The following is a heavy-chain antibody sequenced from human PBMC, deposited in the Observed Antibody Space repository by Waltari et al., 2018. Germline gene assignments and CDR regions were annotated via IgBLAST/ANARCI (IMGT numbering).Heavy chain of an antibody. CDR1: GGSISSYY. Sequence: QVQLQESGPGLVKPSETLSLTCTVSGGSISSYYWSWIRQPPGKGLEWIGYIYYSGSTNYNPSLKSRVTISVDTSKNQFSLKLSSVTAADTAVYYCARQHYYDSSGYSIYFDYWGQGTLVTVSS. J-gene: IGHJ4*02. D-gene: IGHD3-22*01. CDR2: IYYSGST. CDR3: ARQHYYDSSGYSIYFDY. V-gene: IGHV4-59*01.